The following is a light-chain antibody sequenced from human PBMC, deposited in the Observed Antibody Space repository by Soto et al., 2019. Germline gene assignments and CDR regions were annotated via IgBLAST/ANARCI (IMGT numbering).Light chain of an antibody. Sequence: IQMSLSASTLSAYVKDRVTITCRASQSIKSWLAWYQQKPGKAPKLLIYEASSLESGVPSRFGGSGSGTEFTLTISSLQPDDFATYYCQQYNTYSWTFGQGTKVDIK. V-gene: IGKV1-5*03. CDR3: QQYNTYSWT. CDR1: QSIKSW. CDR2: EAS. J-gene: IGKJ1*01.